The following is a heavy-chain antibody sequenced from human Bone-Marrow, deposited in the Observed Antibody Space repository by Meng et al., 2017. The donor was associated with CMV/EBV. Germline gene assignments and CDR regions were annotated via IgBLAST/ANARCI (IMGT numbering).Heavy chain of an antibody. Sequence: SETLSLTCAVYGGSFSGYYWSWIRQPPGKGLEWIGSIYYSGSTYYNPSLKSRVTISVDTSKNQFSLKLSSVTAADTAVYYCARGGGIVVVPAAIREKEFDPWGQGTLVTVYS. D-gene: IGHD2-2*02. CDR1: GGSFSGYY. CDR2: IYYSGST. J-gene: IGHJ5*02. V-gene: IGHV4-34*01. CDR3: ARGGGIVVVPAAIREKEFDP.